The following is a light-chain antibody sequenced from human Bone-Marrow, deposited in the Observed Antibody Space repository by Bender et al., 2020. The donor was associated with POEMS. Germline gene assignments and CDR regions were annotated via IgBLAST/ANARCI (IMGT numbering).Light chain of an antibody. J-gene: IGLJ3*02. Sequence: QSALTQPASVSGSPGQSITISCTGTSSDVGGYNYVSWYQQHPGKAPKLMIYEVSNRPSGVSNRFSGSKSGNTASLTISGLQAEDAADYYCSTWDDRLNAWLFGGGTKLTVL. CDR1: SSDVGGYNY. V-gene: IGLV2-14*01. CDR3: STWDDRLNAWL. CDR2: EVS.